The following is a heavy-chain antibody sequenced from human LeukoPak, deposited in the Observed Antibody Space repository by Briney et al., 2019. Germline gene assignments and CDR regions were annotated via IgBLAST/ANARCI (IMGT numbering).Heavy chain of an antibody. J-gene: IGHJ3*01. CDR1: GDSISNYY. D-gene: IGHD3-3*01. Sequence: SETLSLTCTVSGDSISNYYWNWIRQSPGTALEWIRYIYTGGSTNYTPSRESRVTISIDTSKQRFSLKLTSVTAAHTAVYYCARGLIDNFGSDNGFHLWGQGTMVTVSS. CDR2: IYTGGST. V-gene: IGHV4-4*09. CDR3: ARGLIDNFGSDNGFHL.